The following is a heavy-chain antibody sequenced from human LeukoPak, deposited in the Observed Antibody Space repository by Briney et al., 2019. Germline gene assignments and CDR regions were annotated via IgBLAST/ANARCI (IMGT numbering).Heavy chain of an antibody. CDR2: ISGSGNST. CDR1: GFTFRSYA. CDR3: AKVQYVYYGSGSYDMDV. Sequence: GGSLRLSCAASGFTFRSYAMSWVRQAPGKGLEWVSAISGSGNSTYYADSVKGRFTISRDNSKNTLYLQMNSLSAEDTAIYYCAKVQYVYYGSGSYDMDVWGQGTPVTVSS. D-gene: IGHD3-10*01. V-gene: IGHV3-23*01. J-gene: IGHJ6*02.